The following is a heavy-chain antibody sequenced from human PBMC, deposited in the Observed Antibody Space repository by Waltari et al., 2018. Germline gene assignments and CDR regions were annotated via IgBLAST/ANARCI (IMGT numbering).Heavy chain of an antibody. CDR2: IYHSGST. V-gene: IGHV4-38-2*01. CDR3: ASGAGRAFDI. D-gene: IGHD3-16*01. CDR1: GYSISSGYY. Sequence: QVQLQESGPGLVKPSETLSLTCAVSGYSISSGYYWGWIRQPPGKGLEWIGSIYHSGSTYYNPSLKSRVTMTTDTSTSTAYMELRSLRSDDTAVYYCASGAGRAFDIWGQGTMVTVSS. J-gene: IGHJ3*02.